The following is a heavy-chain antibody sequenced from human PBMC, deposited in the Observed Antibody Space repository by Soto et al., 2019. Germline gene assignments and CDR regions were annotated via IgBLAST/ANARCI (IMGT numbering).Heavy chain of an antibody. CDR3: AKEGPITIFGVVSPGGMDV. V-gene: IGHV3-23*01. CDR2: ISGSGGST. J-gene: IGHJ6*02. CDR1: GFTFSSYA. D-gene: IGHD3-3*01. Sequence: GGSLRLSCAASGFTFSSYAMSWVRQAPGKGLEWVSAISGSGGSTYYADSVKGRFTISRDNSKNTLYLQMNSLRAEDTAVYYCAKEGPITIFGVVSPGGMDVWGQGTTVTVSS.